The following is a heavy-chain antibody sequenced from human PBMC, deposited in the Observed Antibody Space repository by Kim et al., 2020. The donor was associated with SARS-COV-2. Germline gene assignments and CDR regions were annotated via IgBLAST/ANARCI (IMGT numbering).Heavy chain of an antibody. J-gene: IGHJ4*02. D-gene: IGHD3-22*01. V-gene: IGHV3-30*18. Sequence: GGSLRLSCAASGFTFSSYGMHWVRQAPGKGLEWVAVISYDGSNKYYADSVKGRFTISRDNSKNTLYLQMNSLRAEDTAVYYCAKSAWYYDSSGYYGYRGQGTLVTVSS. CDR2: ISYDGSNK. CDR1: GFTFSSYG. CDR3: AKSAWYYDSSGYYGY.